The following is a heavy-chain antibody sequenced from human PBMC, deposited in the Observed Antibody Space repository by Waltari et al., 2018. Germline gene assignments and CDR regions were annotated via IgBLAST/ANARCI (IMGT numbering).Heavy chain of an antibody. D-gene: IGHD1-26*01. J-gene: IGHJ4*02. CDR2: IYWNDDK. V-gene: IGHV2-5*01. CDR1: GFSLSTSGVG. Sequence: QITLKESGPTLVKPTQTLTLTCTFSGFSLSTSGVGVGWIRQPPGKALEWLALIYWNDDKRYSPSLKSRLTITKDTSKNQVVLTMTNMDPVDTATYYCALLPSLLYSGSYYVDYWGQGTLVTVSS. CDR3: ALLPSLLYSGSYYVDY.